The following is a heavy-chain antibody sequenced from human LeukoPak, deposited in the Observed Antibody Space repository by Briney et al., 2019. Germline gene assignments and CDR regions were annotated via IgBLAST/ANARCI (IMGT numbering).Heavy chain of an antibody. Sequence: PGGSLRLSCVASGFTFGSHWMHWVRQGPRKGLVWVSRINSDGSSTSYADSVKGRFTISRDNAKNTLYLQMNSLRAEDTAVYYCARDRSLTFDYWGQGTPVTVSS. D-gene: IGHD4/OR15-4a*01. CDR1: GFTFGSHW. CDR3: ARDRSLTFDY. CDR2: INSDGSST. J-gene: IGHJ4*02. V-gene: IGHV3-74*01.